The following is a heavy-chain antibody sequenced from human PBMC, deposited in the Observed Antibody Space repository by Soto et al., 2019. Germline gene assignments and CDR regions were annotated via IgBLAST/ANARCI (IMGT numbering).Heavy chain of an antibody. Sequence: QVQLVQSGAEVKKPGASVKVSCKAYGYTFTSHGISWVRQAPGQGLEWIGWISAYNGDTNYAQKLQGRVTVTTDKSTSTAYMELRSLRSEDTAVYYCARMVRGSNSDYYHYMDVWGKGTTVTVSS. J-gene: IGHJ6*03. V-gene: IGHV1-18*01. CDR1: GYTFTSHG. CDR3: ARMVRGSNSDYYHYMDV. D-gene: IGHD3-10*01. CDR2: ISAYNGDT.